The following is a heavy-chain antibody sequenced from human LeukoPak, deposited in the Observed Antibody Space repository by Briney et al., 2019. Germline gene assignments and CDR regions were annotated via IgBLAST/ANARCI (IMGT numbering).Heavy chain of an antibody. Sequence: GGSLRLSCAASGFTFSSYAMSWVRQAPGKGLEWVSRINSDGSSTTYADSVKGRFTISRDNAKNTLYLQMNSLRAEDTAVYYCATPRGYSYDYWGQGTLVTVSS. CDR3: ATPRGYSYDY. J-gene: IGHJ4*02. CDR1: GFTFSSYA. CDR2: INSDGSST. D-gene: IGHD5-18*01. V-gene: IGHV3-74*01.